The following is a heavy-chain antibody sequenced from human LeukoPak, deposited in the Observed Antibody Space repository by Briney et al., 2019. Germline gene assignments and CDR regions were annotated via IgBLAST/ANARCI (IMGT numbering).Heavy chain of an antibody. Sequence: GGSLRLSCAASGFTFSSYAMSWVRQAPGKGLEWVSAISGSGGSTYYADSVKGRFTISRDNSKNTLYLRMNSLRAEDTAVYYCAKDQEPYYYGSGSYAYWGQGTLVTVSS. D-gene: IGHD3-10*01. CDR1: GFTFSSYA. CDR2: ISGSGGST. CDR3: AKDQEPYYYGSGSYAY. J-gene: IGHJ4*02. V-gene: IGHV3-23*01.